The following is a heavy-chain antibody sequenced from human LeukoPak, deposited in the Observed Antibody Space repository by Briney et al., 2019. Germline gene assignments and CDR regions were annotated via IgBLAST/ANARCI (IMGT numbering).Heavy chain of an antibody. CDR1: GGSISSGSYY. V-gene: IGHV4-61*02. J-gene: IGHJ4*02. Sequence: SETLSLTCTVSGGSISSGSYYWSWIRQPAGKGLEWIGRIYTSGSTNYNPSLKSRVTISVDTSKNQFSLKLSSVTAADTAVYYCARELEYYDFWSGSKYYFDYWGQGTLVTVSS. D-gene: IGHD3-3*01. CDR2: IYTSGST. CDR3: ARELEYYDFWSGSKYYFDY.